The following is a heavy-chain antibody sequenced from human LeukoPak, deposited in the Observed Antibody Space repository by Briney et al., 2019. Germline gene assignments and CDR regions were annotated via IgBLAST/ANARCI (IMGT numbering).Heavy chain of an antibody. V-gene: IGHV4-34*12. CDR3: ARDRIVVVPAAMEGEWAFDI. CDR2: IIHNGTT. J-gene: IGHJ3*02. Sequence: SETLSLTCAVYGGSLSGYFWSWIRQSPGKGLEWIGEIIHNGTTNYNPSLKSRVTISVDTSKNQFSLKLSSVTAADTAVYYCARDRIVVVPAAMEGEWAFDIWGQGTMVTVSS. D-gene: IGHD2-2*01. CDR1: GGSLSGYF.